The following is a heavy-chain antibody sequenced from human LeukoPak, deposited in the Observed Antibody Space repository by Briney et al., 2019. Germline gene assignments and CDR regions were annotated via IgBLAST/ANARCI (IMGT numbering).Heavy chain of an antibody. D-gene: IGHD1-26*01. CDR1: GGSISSGSYY. V-gene: IGHV4-61*02. Sequence: PSATLSLTCTVSGGSISSGSYYWSWIRQPAGKGLEWIGRIYTSGSTNYNPSLKSRVTISVDTSKNQFSLKLSSVTAADTAVYYCARSGSYPLYAFDIWGQGTMVTVSS. J-gene: IGHJ3*02. CDR2: IYTSGST. CDR3: ARSGSYPLYAFDI.